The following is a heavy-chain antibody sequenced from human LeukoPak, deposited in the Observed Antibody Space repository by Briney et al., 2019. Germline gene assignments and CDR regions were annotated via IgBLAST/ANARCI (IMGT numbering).Heavy chain of an antibody. D-gene: IGHD6-19*01. V-gene: IGHV6-1*01. Sequence: SQTLSLTCAISGDSVSINSAAWNWVRQSPSRGLEWLGRTYYRSKWYSDYAVSVKSRITINADTSKNQFSLQLNSVTPEDTTVYYCAREYLGVAVAGRGRAFDICGQGTMVTVSS. CDR1: GDSVSINSAA. CDR3: AREYLGVAVAGRGRAFDI. CDR2: TYYRSKWYS. J-gene: IGHJ3*02.